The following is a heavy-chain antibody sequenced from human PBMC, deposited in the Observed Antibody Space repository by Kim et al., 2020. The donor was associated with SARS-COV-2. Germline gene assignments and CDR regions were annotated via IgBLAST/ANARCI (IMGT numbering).Heavy chain of an antibody. D-gene: IGHD6-19*01. CDR2: ISGGGAST. Sequence: GGSLRLSCVGSGFIFSNYAMGWVRLAPGKGLEWVSSISGGGASTYYADSVKGRFTISRDNSKNTLYLQMHSLRVEDTAVYYCARDPRAVDYFDYWGQGALVTVSS. CDR1: GFIFSNYA. V-gene: IGHV3-23*01. CDR3: ARDPRAVDYFDY. J-gene: IGHJ4*02.